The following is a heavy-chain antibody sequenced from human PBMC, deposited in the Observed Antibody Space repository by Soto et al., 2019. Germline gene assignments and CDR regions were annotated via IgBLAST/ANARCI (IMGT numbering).Heavy chain of an antibody. J-gene: IGHJ6*02. CDR1: GYSFTDYH. CDR3: ARGHSTDCSNGVCSFFYNHEMDV. CDR2: INPKGGGT. D-gene: IGHD2-8*01. Sequence: ASVKVSCEASGYSFTDYHIHWVRQAPGQGLEWLGRINPKGGGTSTAQKFQGWVTMTRDRSISTVYMELTRLRSDDTAVYFCARGHSTDCSNGVCSFFYNHEMDVWGQGTTVTVSS. V-gene: IGHV1-2*04.